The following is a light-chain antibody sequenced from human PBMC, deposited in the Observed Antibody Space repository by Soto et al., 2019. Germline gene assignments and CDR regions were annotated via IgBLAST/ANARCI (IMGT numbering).Light chain of an antibody. CDR3: QQLNSYPFT. CDR1: QSIGTS. V-gene: IGKV1-9*01. Sequence: IQLTQSPSSLSASVGDRVTITCRASQSIGTSLAWYQQKPEKAPNLLISAASTLQSGVPSRFSASGSGTDFALTISRLQPEDFATYYCQQLNSYPFTFGGGTKVEI. CDR2: AAS. J-gene: IGKJ4*01.